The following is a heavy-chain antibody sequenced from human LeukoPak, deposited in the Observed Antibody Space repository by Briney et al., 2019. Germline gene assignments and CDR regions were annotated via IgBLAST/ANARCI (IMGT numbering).Heavy chain of an antibody. CDR3: ATSWVVAGIGTYYGMDV. V-gene: IGHV1-24*01. J-gene: IGHJ6*04. D-gene: IGHD6-19*01. CDR2: FNPEDGET. Sequence: ASVKVSCKVSGYTLTEFSMHWVRQAPGKGLEWMGGFNPEDGETIYAQKFQGRVTMTEDTSTDTAYMELSSLRSEDTAVYYCATSWVVAGIGTYYGMDVWGKGTTVTVSS. CDR1: GYTLTEFS.